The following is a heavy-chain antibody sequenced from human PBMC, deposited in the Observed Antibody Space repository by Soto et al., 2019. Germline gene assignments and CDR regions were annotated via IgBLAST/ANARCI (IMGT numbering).Heavy chain of an antibody. D-gene: IGHD4-17*01. CDR1: GITFNSYS. CDR2: ISRVSGCI. CDR3: ARGGAYGDYRSDF. J-gene: IGHJ4*02. Sequence: GGSLRLSCAASGITFNSYSMNWVRQAPGKGLEWVSGISRVSGCIGYADSVKGRFTISRDNAKNTLYLQLNSLRAEDTAVYYCARGGAYGDYRSDFWGQGTLVTVSS. V-gene: IGHV3-21*01.